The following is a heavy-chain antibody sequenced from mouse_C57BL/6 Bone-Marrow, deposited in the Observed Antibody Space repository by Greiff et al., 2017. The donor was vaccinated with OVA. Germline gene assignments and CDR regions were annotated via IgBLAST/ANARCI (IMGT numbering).Heavy chain of an antibody. CDR1: GYTFPSYG. V-gene: IGHV1-81*01. CDR3: ARGQLRLRHAWFAY. J-gene: IGHJ3*01. CDR2: IYPRSGNT. D-gene: IGHD3-2*02. Sequence: VQLQESGAELARPGASVKLSCKASGYTFPSYGISWVKQRTGQGLEWIGEIYPRSGNTYYNEKFKGKATLTADKSSSTAYMELRSLTSEDSAVYFCARGQLRLRHAWFAYWGQGTLVTVSA.